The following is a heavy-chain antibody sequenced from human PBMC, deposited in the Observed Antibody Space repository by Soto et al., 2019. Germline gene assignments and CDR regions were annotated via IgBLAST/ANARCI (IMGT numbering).Heavy chain of an antibody. Sequence: QVQLVQSGVEVKKPGSSVKVSCKDSGGTFSTYSMFWVRQAPGQGLEWMGRIIPMLGIRNYAQRFQDRVTITAVKSTATAHMELSSLRSEDTALYYCTIGSWSGEVFDIWGQGTMVTVSS. CDR3: TIGSWSGEVFDI. J-gene: IGHJ3*02. V-gene: IGHV1-69*02. CDR1: GGTFSTYS. CDR2: IIPMLGIR. D-gene: IGHD2-21*01.